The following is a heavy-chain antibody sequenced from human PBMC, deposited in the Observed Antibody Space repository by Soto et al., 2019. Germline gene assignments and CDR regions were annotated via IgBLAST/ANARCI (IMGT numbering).Heavy chain of an antibody. CDR2: ISWKSGNI. CDR1: GFTFDDYA. D-gene: IGHD2-2*01. V-gene: IGHV3-9*01. Sequence: GGSLRLSCAASGFTFDDYAMHWVRQVPGKGLEWVSGISWKSGNIGYADSVKGRFTISRDNAKSSLYLQMNSLRAEDTAVYYCVRDLAYCTSTRCDGYGVDVWGQGTTVTVSS. CDR3: VRDLAYCTSTRCDGYGVDV. J-gene: IGHJ6*02.